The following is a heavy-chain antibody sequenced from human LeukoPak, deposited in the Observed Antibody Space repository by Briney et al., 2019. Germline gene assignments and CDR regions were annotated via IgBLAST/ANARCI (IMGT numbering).Heavy chain of an antibody. CDR3: ARAGAYCGGDCFKPFDY. D-gene: IGHD2-21*02. CDR2: IYYSGST. CDR1: GGSISSYY. Sequence: PSETLSLTCTVSGGSISSYYWSWIRQPPGKGLGWIGYIYYSGSTKYNPSLKSRVTISVDTSKNQFSLKLSSVTAADTAVYYCARAGAYCGGDCFKPFDYWGQGTLVTVSS. J-gene: IGHJ4*02. V-gene: IGHV4-59*01.